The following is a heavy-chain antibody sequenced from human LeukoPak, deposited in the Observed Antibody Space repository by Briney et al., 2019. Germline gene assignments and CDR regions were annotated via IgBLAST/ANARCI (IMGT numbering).Heavy chain of an antibody. V-gene: IGHV3-9*01. Sequence: GRSLRLSCAASGFIFDDFDMHWVRQAPGKGLEWVSGVSWGGDSIEYADSVRGRFTISRDNVNNSLYLQLNSLRPEDTAFYYCAKDREHWLVPTGYAFDVWGQGTLVTVSS. CDR3: AKDREHWLVPTGYAFDV. CDR2: VSWGGDSI. D-gene: IGHD6-19*01. J-gene: IGHJ3*01. CDR1: GFIFDDFD.